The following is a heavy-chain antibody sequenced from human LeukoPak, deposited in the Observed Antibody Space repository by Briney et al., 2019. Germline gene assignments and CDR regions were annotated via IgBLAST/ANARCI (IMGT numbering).Heavy chain of an antibody. D-gene: IGHD1-26*01. Sequence: PSETLSLTCTVSGGSISSSSYYWGWIRQPPGKGPEWIGSIYYSGSTYYNPSLKSRVTISVDTSKNQFSLKLSSVTAADTAVYYCARIVGAYLGLYYFDYWGQGTLVTVSS. V-gene: IGHV4-39*01. CDR2: IYYSGST. CDR3: ARIVGAYLGLYYFDY. J-gene: IGHJ4*02. CDR1: GGSISSSSYY.